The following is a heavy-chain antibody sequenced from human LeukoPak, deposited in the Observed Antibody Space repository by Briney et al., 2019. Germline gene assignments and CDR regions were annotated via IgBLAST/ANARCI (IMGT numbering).Heavy chain of an antibody. J-gene: IGHJ6*02. D-gene: IGHD6-19*01. CDR3: ARAEEAAGFYYYYGMDV. CDR1: GYTFTSYG. CDR2: ISAYNGNT. Sequence: EASVKVSCKASGYTFTSYGISWVRQAPGQGLEWMGWISAYNGNTNYAQKLQGRVTMTTDTSTSTAYMELSSLRSEDTAVYYCARAEEAAGFYYYYGMDVWGQGTTVTVSS. V-gene: IGHV1-18*01.